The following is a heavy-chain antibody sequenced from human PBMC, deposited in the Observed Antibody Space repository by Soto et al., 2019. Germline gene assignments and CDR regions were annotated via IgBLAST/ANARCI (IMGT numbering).Heavy chain of an antibody. CDR3: ARDLNTGYIDY. J-gene: IGHJ4*02. CDR2: IWFDGSKK. CDR1: GFTFGRSG. D-gene: IGHD5-12*01. Sequence: QVQMVDSGGGVVQPGTSLRLSCVASGFTFGRSGMHWVRQAPGGALEWVAIIWFDGSKKYYADSVKGRLTVSRDNSKNTLYLQMDSLRGDATAVYYCARDLNTGYIDYWGQGTLVTVSS. V-gene: IGHV3-33*01.